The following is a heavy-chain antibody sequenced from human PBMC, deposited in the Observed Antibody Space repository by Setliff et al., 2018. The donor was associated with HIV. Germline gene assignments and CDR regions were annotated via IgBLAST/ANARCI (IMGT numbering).Heavy chain of an antibody. CDR1: GYTFTGHF. V-gene: IGHV1-2*02. Sequence: EASVKVSCKTAGYTFTGHFIHWMRQAPGQGLEWMGWINPNSGATDYAWRFEDRVTMTSDTSIGTVYMELSSLRSDDTAVYYCARDTAIGWYGESKMSDFWGQGTLVTVSS. J-gene: IGHJ4*02. CDR3: ARDTAIGWYGESKMSDF. CDR2: INPNSGAT. D-gene: IGHD3-10*01.